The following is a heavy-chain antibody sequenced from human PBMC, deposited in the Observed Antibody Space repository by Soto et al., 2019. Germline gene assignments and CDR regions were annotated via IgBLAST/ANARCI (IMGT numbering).Heavy chain of an antibody. J-gene: IGHJ6*02. CDR3: ASFDIGVVPAAPFFHGMDV. Sequence: GGSLRLACAASGFTFSIYAMQWVRQAPGKGLEWVAVISYDGSNKYYADSVKGRFTISRDNSKNTPYLQMNSLRAEDTAVYYCASFDIGVVPAAPFFHGMDVWGQGTTVTVSS. V-gene: IGHV3-30-3*01. D-gene: IGHD2-2*01. CDR2: ISYDGSNK. CDR1: GFTFSIYA.